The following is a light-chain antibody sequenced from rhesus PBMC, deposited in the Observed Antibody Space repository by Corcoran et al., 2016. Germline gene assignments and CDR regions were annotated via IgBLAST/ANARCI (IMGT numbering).Light chain of an antibody. CDR3: YQHSSGYS. Sequence: QVILTQSPATLSLSPGERATLSCRASQSVSSYLAWYQQKPGQAPRLLISGASSRATGILERFSGSGSGTDLTLTISSLEPEDVGVYHCYQHSSGYSFGQGTKVEIK. CDR2: GAS. J-gene: IGKJ2*01. CDR1: QSVSSY. V-gene: IGKV3-10*01.